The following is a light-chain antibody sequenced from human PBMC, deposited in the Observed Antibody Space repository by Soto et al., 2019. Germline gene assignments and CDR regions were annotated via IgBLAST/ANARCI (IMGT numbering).Light chain of an antibody. V-gene: IGKV3-20*01. J-gene: IGKJ5*01. Sequence: EIVLTQSPGTLSLSPGERATLSFMASQRVSSGYVAWYQQKPGQAPRLLIYGASSRATGIPDRFRASASGTDFTLTISRLEPEDFAVYFCQQYGCSPAITFGQGTRLEIK. CDR3: QQYGCSPAIT. CDR1: QRVSSGY. CDR2: GAS.